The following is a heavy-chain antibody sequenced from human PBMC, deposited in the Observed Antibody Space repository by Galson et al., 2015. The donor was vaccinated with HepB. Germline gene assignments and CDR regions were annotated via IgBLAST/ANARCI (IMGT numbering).Heavy chain of an antibody. CDR1: GFTSSNYS. CDR2: ISRSSSYI. CDR3: ATARTGKYCSGGSCYRNEYYFDY. J-gene: IGHJ4*02. V-gene: IGHV3-21*01. D-gene: IGHD2-15*01. Sequence: SLRLSCAASGFTSSNYSMNWVRQAPGKGLEWVSSISRSSSYIYYADSVKGRFTISRDNAKNSLYLQMNSLRAEDTAVYYCATARTGKYCSGGSCYRNEYYFDYWGQGTLVTVSS.